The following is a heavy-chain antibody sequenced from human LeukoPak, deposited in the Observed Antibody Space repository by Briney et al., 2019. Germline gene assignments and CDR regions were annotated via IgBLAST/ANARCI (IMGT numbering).Heavy chain of an antibody. Sequence: GGSLRLSCAASGFSFSNYAMNWVRQAPGKGLEWVSAISGSGGSTYYADSVKGRFTISRDNSKNTLYLQMNSLRAEDTAVYYCAKCITMVRGVIPNDAFDIWGQGTMVTVSS. CDR2: ISGSGGST. CDR1: GFSFSNYA. J-gene: IGHJ3*02. V-gene: IGHV3-23*01. D-gene: IGHD3-10*01. CDR3: AKCITMVRGVIPNDAFDI.